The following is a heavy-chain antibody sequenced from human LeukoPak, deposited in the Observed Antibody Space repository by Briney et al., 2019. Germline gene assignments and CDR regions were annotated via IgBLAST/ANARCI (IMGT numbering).Heavy chain of an antibody. CDR2: INHSGST. J-gene: IGHJ6*03. V-gene: IGHV4-34*01. CDR3: ARASGGSLGYYYYMDV. Sequence: PSETLSLTCAVYGGSFSGYYWSWIRQPPGKGREWSGEINHSGSTNYNPSLKSRVTISVDTSKNQFSLKLSSVTAADTAVYYCARASGGSLGYYYYMDVWGKGTTVTVSS. D-gene: IGHD3-16*01. CDR1: GGSFSGYY.